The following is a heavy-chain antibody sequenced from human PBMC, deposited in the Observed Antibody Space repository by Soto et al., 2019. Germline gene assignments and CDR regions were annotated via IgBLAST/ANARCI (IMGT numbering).Heavy chain of an antibody. D-gene: IGHD3-9*01. CDR2: IIPLFNIT. J-gene: IGHJ4*02. CDR1: GGTFSSYA. V-gene: IGHV1-69*17. CDR3: AKGSSVLPGSLDS. Sequence: QMQLVQSGAEVKKPGSSVKVSCKASGGTFSSYAISWVRQVPGQGLEWMGGIIPLFNITNYAESFQGRVTVTADKSTNIAYMELNSLRSDDTAIYYCAKGSSVLPGSLDSWGQGAPVTVSS.